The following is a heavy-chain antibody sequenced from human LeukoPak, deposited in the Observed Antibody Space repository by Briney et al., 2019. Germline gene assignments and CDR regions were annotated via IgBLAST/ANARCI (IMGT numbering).Heavy chain of an antibody. CDR3: AKDAVRYYDSSGYPDAFDI. CDR2: IRYDGSNK. J-gene: IGHJ3*02. CDR1: GFTFSNYG. Sequence: PGGSLRLSCAASGFTFSNYGMHWVRQAPGKGLEWVAFIRYDGSNKYYADSVKGRFTISRDNSKNTLYLQMNSLRAEDTAVYYCAKDAVRYYDSSGYPDAFDIWGQGTMVTVSS. D-gene: IGHD3-22*01. V-gene: IGHV3-30*02.